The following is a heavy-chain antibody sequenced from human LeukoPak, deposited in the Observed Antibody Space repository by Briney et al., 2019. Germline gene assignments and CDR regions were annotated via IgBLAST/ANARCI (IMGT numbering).Heavy chain of an antibody. CDR2: IYHSGST. D-gene: IGHD3-3*01. J-gene: IGHJ4*02. CDR3: ARSGYSNFDY. Sequence: SQTLSLTCAVSGDSISSGGYSWSWIRQPPGKGLEWIGYIYHSGSTYYNPSLKSRVTISVDRSKNQFSLKLSSVTAAGTAVYYCARSGYSNFDYWGQGTLVTVSS. CDR1: GDSISSGGYS. V-gene: IGHV4-30-2*01.